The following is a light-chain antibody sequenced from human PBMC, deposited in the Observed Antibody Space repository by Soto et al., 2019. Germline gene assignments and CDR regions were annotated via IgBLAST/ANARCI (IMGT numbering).Light chain of an antibody. J-gene: IGLJ1*01. CDR2: EVT. V-gene: IGLV2-14*01. Sequence: QSALTQPASVSGSPGQSITISCTGTSSDIGAYNYVSWYQQHPGKAPKLMIYEVTNRPSGISNRFSGSRSGNTASLSISGRQAEDEADYYYSSYSSAIAFVFGTGTKVTVL. CDR3: SSYSSAIAFV. CDR1: SSDIGAYNY.